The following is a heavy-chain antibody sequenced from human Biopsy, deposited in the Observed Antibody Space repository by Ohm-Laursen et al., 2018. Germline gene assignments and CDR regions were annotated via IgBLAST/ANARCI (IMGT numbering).Heavy chain of an antibody. D-gene: IGHD3-10*01. J-gene: IGHJ5*02. CDR3: ARGYSRRVSIFEASIYWFDT. CDR2: FAPENGKT. Sequence: GASVKVSCKVSGYTLTELSMRWVRQAPGKGLEWMGGFAPENGKTVYAQNFQARVSMTEDTSTDTAYMELSGLRSEDTAVYFCARGYSRRVSIFEASIYWFDTWGQGTLVTVSS. V-gene: IGHV1-24*01. CDR1: GYTLTELS.